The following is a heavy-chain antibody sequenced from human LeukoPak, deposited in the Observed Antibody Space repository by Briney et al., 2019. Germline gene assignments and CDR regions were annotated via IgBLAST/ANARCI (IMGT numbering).Heavy chain of an antibody. CDR2: IYYSGST. CDR3: ARGITIFGVPVNDAFDI. D-gene: IGHD3-3*01. CDR1: GGSISSHY. Sequence: SETLSLTCTVSGGSISSHYWSWIRQPPGEGLEWIGYIYYSGSTNYNPSLKSRVTISVDTSKNQFSLKLSSVTAADTAVYYCARGITIFGVPVNDAFDIWGQGTMVTVSS. J-gene: IGHJ3*02. V-gene: IGHV4-59*11.